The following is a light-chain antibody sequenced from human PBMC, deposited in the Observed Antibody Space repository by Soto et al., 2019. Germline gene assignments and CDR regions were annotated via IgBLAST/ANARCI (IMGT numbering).Light chain of an antibody. CDR2: DVY. V-gene: IGLV2-11*01. CDR3: SSHTTNTPVV. Sequence: QSVLTQPRSVSASPGQSVTISCTGTSTNVGAYSYVSWYLQHPGIAPKLVIYDVYKRPSGVPDRFSGSKSGNTASLTISGLQAEDEADYYCSSHTTNTPVVFGGGTKLTVL. J-gene: IGLJ2*01. CDR1: STNVGAYSY.